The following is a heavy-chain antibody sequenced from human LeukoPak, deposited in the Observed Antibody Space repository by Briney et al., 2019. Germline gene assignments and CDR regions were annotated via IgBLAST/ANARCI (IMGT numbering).Heavy chain of an antibody. J-gene: IGHJ4*02. CDR3: ARNYDFWSGYLDY. D-gene: IGHD3-3*01. Sequence: SETLSLTCTVSGGSISSYYWSWIRQPPGKGLEWIGYIYYSGSTNYNPSLKSRVTISVDTSKNQFSLKLTSVTAADTAVYYCARNYDFWSGYLDYWGQGTLVTVSS. V-gene: IGHV4-59*01. CDR2: IYYSGST. CDR1: GGSISSYY.